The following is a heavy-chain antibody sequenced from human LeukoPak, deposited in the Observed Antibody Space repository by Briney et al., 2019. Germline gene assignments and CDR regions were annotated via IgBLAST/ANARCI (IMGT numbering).Heavy chain of an antibody. CDR2: IIPILGIA. CDR3: ARGDSITMINLPDWFDP. V-gene: IGHV1-69*04. CDR1: GGTFSSYA. D-gene: IGHD3-22*01. J-gene: IGHJ5*02. Sequence: SVKVSCKASGGTFSSYAISWVRQAPGQGLEWMGRIIPILGIANYAQKFQGRVTITADKSTSTAYMELSSLRSEDTAVYYCARGDSITMINLPDWFDPWGQGTLVTVSS.